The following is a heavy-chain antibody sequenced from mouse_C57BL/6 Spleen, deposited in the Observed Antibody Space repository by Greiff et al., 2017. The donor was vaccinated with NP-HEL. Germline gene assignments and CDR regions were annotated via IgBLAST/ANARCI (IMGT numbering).Heavy chain of an antibody. CDR1: GYAFSSYW. CDR2: IYPGDGDT. V-gene: IGHV1-80*01. Sequence: QVHVKQSGAELVKPGASVKISCKASGYAFSSYWMNWVKQRPGKGLEWIGQIYPGDGDTNYNGKFKGKATLTADKSSSTAYMQLSSLTSEDSAVYFCARGAQTGRGSMDYWGQGTSVTVSS. D-gene: IGHD4-1*01. CDR3: ARGAQTGRGSMDY. J-gene: IGHJ4*01.